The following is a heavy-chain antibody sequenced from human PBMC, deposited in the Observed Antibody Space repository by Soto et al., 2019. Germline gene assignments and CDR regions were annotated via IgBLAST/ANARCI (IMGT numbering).Heavy chain of an antibody. Sequence: SETLSITCSVHVGSFIGYYWSWIRQPPGKGLEWIGEINHSGSTNYNPSLKSRVTISVDTSKNQFSLKLSSVTAADTAVYYCARGIPVLRYFDWSPSRYYYGMDVWGQGTTVTVSS. J-gene: IGHJ6*02. CDR1: VGSFIGYY. D-gene: IGHD3-9*01. V-gene: IGHV4-34*01. CDR3: ARGIPVLRYFDWSPSRYYYGMDV. CDR2: INHSGST.